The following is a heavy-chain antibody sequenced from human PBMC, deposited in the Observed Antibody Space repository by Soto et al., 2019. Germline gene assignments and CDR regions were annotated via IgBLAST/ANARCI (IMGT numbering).Heavy chain of an antibody. J-gene: IGHJ4*02. Sequence: EVQLLDSGGGLVQPGGSLGLSCAASGFTFNNYAMNWVRQAPGMGLEWVATISNTGGCTYYADSVKGRFTISRDNSKNTLYLQMSSLRVEDTAVYYCAKDRLAGNFDYWGQGTQVTVSS. CDR2: ISNTGGCT. CDR1: GFTFNNYA. CDR3: AKDRLAGNFDY. V-gene: IGHV3-23*01.